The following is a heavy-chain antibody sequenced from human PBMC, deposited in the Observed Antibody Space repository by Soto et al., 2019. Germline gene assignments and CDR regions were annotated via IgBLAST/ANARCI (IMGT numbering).Heavy chain of an antibody. V-gene: IGHV4-31*03. CDR1: GGSISSGGYY. Sequence: TLSLTCTVSGGSISSGGYYWSWIRQHPGKGLEWIGYIYYSGSTYYNPSLKSRVTISVDTSKNQFSLKLSSVTAADTAVYYCARRYYDSSGYYFWFDPWGQGTLVTVSS. J-gene: IGHJ5*02. CDR3: ARRYYDSSGYYFWFDP. CDR2: IYYSGST. D-gene: IGHD3-22*01.